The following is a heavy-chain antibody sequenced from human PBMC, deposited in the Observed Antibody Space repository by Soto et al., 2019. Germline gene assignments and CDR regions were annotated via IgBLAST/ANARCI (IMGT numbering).Heavy chain of an antibody. J-gene: IGHJ4*02. CDR3: ARAYCSSTSCPRNYFDY. CDR1: GFTFSSYG. V-gene: IGHV3-33*01. Sequence: SLRLSCAASGFTFSSYGMHWVRQAPGKGLEWVAVIWYDGSNKYYADSVKGRFTISRDNSKNTLYLQMNSLRAEDTAVYCCARAYCSSTSCPRNYFDYWGQGTLVTVSS. D-gene: IGHD2-2*01. CDR2: IWYDGSNK.